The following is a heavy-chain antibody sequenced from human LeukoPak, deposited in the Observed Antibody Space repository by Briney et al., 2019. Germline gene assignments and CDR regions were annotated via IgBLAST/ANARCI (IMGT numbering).Heavy chain of an antibody. J-gene: IGHJ3*02. Sequence: SETLCLTCTVSGGSISSYYWSWIRQPPGKGLEWIAYIYYSGGTNYNPSLKSRVTISVDTSKNQFSLKLSSVTAADTAVYYCARRYGTSAGHHDAFDIWGQGTMVTVPS. V-gene: IGHV4-59*01. D-gene: IGHD6-13*01. CDR1: GGSISSYY. CDR2: IYYSGGT. CDR3: ARRYGTSAGHHDAFDI.